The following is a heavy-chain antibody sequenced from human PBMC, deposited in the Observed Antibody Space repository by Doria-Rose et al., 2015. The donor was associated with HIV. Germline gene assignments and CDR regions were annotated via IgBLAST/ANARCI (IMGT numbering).Heavy chain of an antibody. CDR3: ARIKSSRWYHKYYFDF. V-gene: IGHV2-26*01. CDR2: IFSDDES. D-gene: IGHD6-13*01. Sequence: ESGPVLEKPTETLTLTCTVSGVSLSSPGMGVSWIRQPPGNALEWLANIFSDDESSYKTSLKSRLTISRGTSKSQVVLTMTDMDPVDTATYYCARIKSSRWYHKYYFDFWGQGSLVIVSA. CDR1: GVSLSSPGMG. J-gene: IGHJ4*02.